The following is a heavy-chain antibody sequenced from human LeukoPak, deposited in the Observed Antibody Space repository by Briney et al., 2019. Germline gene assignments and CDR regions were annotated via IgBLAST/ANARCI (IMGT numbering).Heavy chain of an antibody. CDR2: IKSKTDGGTT. CDR1: GFSFSNAW. D-gene: IGHD6-13*01. Sequence: GGSLRLSCAASGFSFSNAWMSWVRQAPGKGLEWVGRIKSKTDGGTTDYAAPVKGRFTISRDDSKNTLYLQMNSLRAEDTAVYYCAKDKSSWYMPFDYWGQGTLVTVSS. V-gene: IGHV3-15*01. CDR3: AKDKSSWYMPFDY. J-gene: IGHJ4*02.